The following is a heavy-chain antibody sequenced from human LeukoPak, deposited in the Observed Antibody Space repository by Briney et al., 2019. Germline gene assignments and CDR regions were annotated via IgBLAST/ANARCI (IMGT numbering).Heavy chain of an antibody. CDR3: ARDDSAEGTYQLLSTIGCWFDP. D-gene: IGHD2-2*01. Sequence: GASVKVSCKASGYTFTSYGISWVRQAPGQGLEWMGWISAYNGNTNYAQKLQGRVTMTTDTSTSTAYMELRSLRSDDTAVYYCARDDSAEGTYQLLSTIGCWFDPWGQGTLVTVSS. J-gene: IGHJ5*02. CDR2: ISAYNGNT. V-gene: IGHV1-18*01. CDR1: GYTFTSYG.